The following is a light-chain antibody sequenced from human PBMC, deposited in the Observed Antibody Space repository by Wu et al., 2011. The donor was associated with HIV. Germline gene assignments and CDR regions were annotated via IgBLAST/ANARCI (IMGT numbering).Light chain of an antibody. CDR3: QHYGTSPYT. V-gene: IGKV3-20*01. Sequence: EIVLTQSPGTLSLSPGERATLSCRASQTVSNTYLAWYQQKPGQAPRLLIYGTSSRATGIPDRFSGSGSGTDFTLTISRLEPEDFAVYYCQHYGTSPYTFGQGTELEIK. J-gene: IGKJ2*01. CDR2: GTS. CDR1: QTVSNTY.